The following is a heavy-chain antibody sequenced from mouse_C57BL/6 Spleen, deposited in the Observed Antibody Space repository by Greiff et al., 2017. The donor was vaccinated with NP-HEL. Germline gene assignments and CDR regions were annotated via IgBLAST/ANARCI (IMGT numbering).Heavy chain of an antibody. CDR3: ARDYYGSSHYAMDY. Sequence: DVMLVESGGGLVKPGGSLKLSCAASGFTFSDYGMHWVRQAPEKGLEWVAYISSGSSTIYYADTVKGRFTISRDNAKNTLFLQMTSLRSEDTAMYYCARDYYGSSHYAMDYWGQGTSVTVSS. CDR2: ISSGSSTI. CDR1: GFTFSDYG. D-gene: IGHD1-1*01. J-gene: IGHJ4*01. V-gene: IGHV5-17*01.